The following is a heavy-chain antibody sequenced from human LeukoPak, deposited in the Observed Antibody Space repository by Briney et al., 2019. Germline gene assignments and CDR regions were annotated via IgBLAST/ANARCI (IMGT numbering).Heavy chain of an antibody. D-gene: IGHD3-3*01. CDR2: INHNGNVN. CDR3: ARADFWSGYPFDY. Sequence: PAGGSLRLSCAASGFTFSSYWMNWARQAPGKGLEWVASINHNGNVNYYVDSVKGRFTISRDNAKNSLYLQMNSLRAEDTAVYYCARADFWSGYPFDYWGQGTLVTVSP. V-gene: IGHV3-7*01. J-gene: IGHJ4*02. CDR1: GFTFSSYW.